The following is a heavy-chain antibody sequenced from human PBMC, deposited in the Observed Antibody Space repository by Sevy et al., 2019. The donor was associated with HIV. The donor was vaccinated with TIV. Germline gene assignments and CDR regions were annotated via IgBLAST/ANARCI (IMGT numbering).Heavy chain of an antibody. CDR2: INPNSGDP. CDR3: ASPGGYRYGSLLDY. Sequence: ASVKVSCKASGYTFTDYFMHWVRQAPGQGLEWMGWINPNSGDPKYSQKFQGRVTMTRDTPISTAYMELGRFRSDDTAVYYCASPGGYRYGSLLDYWGQGTLVTVSS. D-gene: IGHD5-18*01. CDR1: GYTFTDYF. J-gene: IGHJ4*02. V-gene: IGHV1-2*02.